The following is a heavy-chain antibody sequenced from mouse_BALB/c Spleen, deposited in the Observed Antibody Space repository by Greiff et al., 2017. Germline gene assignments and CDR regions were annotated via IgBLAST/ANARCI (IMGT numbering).Heavy chain of an antibody. CDR2: INSNGGST. CDR3: ARGEWGFDY. CDR1: GFTFSSYG. J-gene: IGHJ2*01. V-gene: IGHV5-6-3*01. Sequence: EVMLVESGGGLVQPGGSLKLSCAASGFTFSSYGMSWVRQTPDKRLELVATINSNGGSTYYPDSVKGRFTISRDNAKNTLYLQMSSLKSEDTAMYYCARGEWGFDYWGQGTTLTVSS.